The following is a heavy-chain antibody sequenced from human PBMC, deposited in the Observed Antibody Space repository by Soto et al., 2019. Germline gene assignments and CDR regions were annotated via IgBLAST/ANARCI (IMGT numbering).Heavy chain of an antibody. Sequence: PSETLSLTCTVSGGSISSGDYYWSWLRQPPGKGLEWIGYIYYSGSTYYNPSLKSRVTISVDTSKNQFSLKLSSVTAADTAFYYCARFMGNYCTNGVCSYCGGDCYLDYWGQGTRVTVSA. CDR2: IYYSGST. CDR1: GGSISSGDYY. D-gene: IGHD2-8*01. J-gene: IGHJ4*02. CDR3: ARFMGNYCTNGVCSYCGGDCYLDY. V-gene: IGHV4-30-4*01.